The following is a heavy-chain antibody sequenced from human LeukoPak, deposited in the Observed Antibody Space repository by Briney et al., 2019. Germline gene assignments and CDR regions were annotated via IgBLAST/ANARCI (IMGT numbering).Heavy chain of an antibody. V-gene: IGHV3-7*01. D-gene: IGHD2-15*01. J-gene: IGHJ4*02. CDR2: IRQDGSEK. CDR1: GFTFSNYW. Sequence: PGGSLRLSCAASGFTFSNYWMNWVRQAPGKGLEWVANIRQDGSEKYYVDSVKGRFTISRDNAKNPLYLQMNSVRAEDTAVYFCARGGIVVVVTSSPPGYWGQGTLVTVSS. CDR3: ARGGIVVVVTSSPPGY.